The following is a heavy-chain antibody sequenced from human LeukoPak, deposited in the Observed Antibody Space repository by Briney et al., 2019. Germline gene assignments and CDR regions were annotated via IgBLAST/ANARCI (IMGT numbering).Heavy chain of an antibody. CDR2: IYYSGST. CDR3: AREPQYCSGGSCYEYYYYMDV. CDR1: GGSISSYY. V-gene: IGHV4-59*12. Sequence: PSETLSLTCTVSGGSISSYYWSWIRQPPGKGLEWIGYIYYSGSTNYNPSLKSRVTISVDTSKNQFSLKLSSVTAADTAVYYCAREPQYCSGGSCYEYYYYMDVWGKGTTVTVSS. J-gene: IGHJ6*03. D-gene: IGHD2-15*01.